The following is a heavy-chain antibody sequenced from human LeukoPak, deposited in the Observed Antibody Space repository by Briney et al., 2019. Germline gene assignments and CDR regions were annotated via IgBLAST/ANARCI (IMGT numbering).Heavy chain of an antibody. Sequence: GGSLRLSCAASGFTFDGYAMHWVRQAPGKGLEWVSGISWNSGSIGYADSVKGRFTISRDNAKNSLYLQMNSLRAEDTALYYCAKDIGYGDYTFDYWGQGTLVTVSS. J-gene: IGHJ4*02. D-gene: IGHD4-17*01. V-gene: IGHV3-9*01. CDR1: GFTFDGYA. CDR2: ISWNSGSI. CDR3: AKDIGYGDYTFDY.